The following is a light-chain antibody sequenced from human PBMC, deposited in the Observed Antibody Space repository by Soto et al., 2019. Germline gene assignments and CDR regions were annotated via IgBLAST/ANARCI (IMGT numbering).Light chain of an antibody. J-gene: IGLJ1*01. CDR2: DVS. Sequence: QSALTQPASVSGSPGQSITISCTGTSSDVGGYSYVSWYQHHPGQAPKLMIYDVSIRPSGVSNRFSGSKSGNTASLTISGLQAEDEADYYGSSYTSSSTLYVFGTGTKVTVL. V-gene: IGLV2-14*03. CDR3: SSYTSSSTLYV. CDR1: SSDVGGYSY.